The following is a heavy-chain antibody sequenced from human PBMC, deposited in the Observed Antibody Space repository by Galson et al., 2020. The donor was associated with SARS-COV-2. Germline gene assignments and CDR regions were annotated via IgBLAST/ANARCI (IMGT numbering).Heavy chain of an antibody. J-gene: IGHJ4*02. D-gene: IGHD3-22*01. CDR2: IWYDGSNK. Sequence: GESLKISCAASGFTFSSYGMHWVRQAPGKGLEWVAVIWYDGSNKYYADSVKGRFTISRDNSKNTLYLQMNSLRAEDTAVYYCAKDWSPGYGSSGYCFDYWGQGTLVTVSS. V-gene: IGHV3-33*06. CDR3: AKDWSPGYGSSGYCFDY. CDR1: GFTFSSYG.